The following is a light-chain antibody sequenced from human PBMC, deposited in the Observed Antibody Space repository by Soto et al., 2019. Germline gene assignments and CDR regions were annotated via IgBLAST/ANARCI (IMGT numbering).Light chain of an antibody. V-gene: IGKV1-39*01. CDR2: AAS. CDR1: QSISSY. J-gene: IGKJ1*01. Sequence: DIQMTQSPSSLSASVGDRVTITCRASQSISSYLNWYQQKPGKAPKLLIYAASTLQSGVPSRYSVGASGTDFTLTISSLQPEDFATYYCQQTFGTPPTFGQGTKVEIK. CDR3: QQTFGTPPT.